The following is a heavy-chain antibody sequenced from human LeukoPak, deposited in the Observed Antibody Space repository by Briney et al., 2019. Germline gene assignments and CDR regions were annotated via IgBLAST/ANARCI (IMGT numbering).Heavy chain of an antibody. J-gene: IGHJ4*02. V-gene: IGHV3-7*01. CDR1: GFTFTTYW. CDR3: ARGDPGGDY. CDR2: IKQDGTEK. Sequence: GGSLRLSCAASGFTFTTYWLGWVRQPPGKGLEWVANIKQDGTEKYYVDSVKGRFTISRDNAKNSLYLQMNSLRAEDTAVYYCARGDPGGDYWGQGTLVTVSS. D-gene: IGHD1-14*01.